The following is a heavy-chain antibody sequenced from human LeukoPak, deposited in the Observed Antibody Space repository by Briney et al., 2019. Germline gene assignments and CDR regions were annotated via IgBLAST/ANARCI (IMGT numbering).Heavy chain of an antibody. CDR1: GYTLTELS. CDR2: FDPEDGET. CDR3: SRSRGIWGEFDY. Sequence: ASVKVSCKVSGYTLTELSMHWVRQAPGKGLEGMGGFDPEDGETIYAQKFQGRVTMTEATSTDTAYMELSSLRSEDTAVYYCSRSRGIWGEFDYWGQGTLVTVSS. J-gene: IGHJ4*02. V-gene: IGHV1-24*01. D-gene: IGHD2-15*01.